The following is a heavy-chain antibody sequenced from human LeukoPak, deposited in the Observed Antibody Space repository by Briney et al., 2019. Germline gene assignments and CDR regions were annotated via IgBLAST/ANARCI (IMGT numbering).Heavy chain of an antibody. CDR1: GDSISSARNY. CDR2: INHSGST. D-gene: IGHD5-24*01. Sequence: PSETLSLTCSVSGDSISSARNYWGWIRQSPGKGLEWIGEINHSGSTNYNPSLKSRVTISVDTSKNQFSLKLSSVTAADTAVYYCARLIFGMATISNAFDIWGQGTMVTVSS. V-gene: IGHV4-39*07. CDR3: ARLIFGMATISNAFDI. J-gene: IGHJ3*02.